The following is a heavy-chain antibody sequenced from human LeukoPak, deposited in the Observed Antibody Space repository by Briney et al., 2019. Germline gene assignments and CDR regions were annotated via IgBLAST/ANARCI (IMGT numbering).Heavy chain of an antibody. D-gene: IGHD3-10*01. CDR1: GGSISSSSYY. J-gene: IGHJ4*02. Sequence: SETLSLTCTVSGGSISSSSYYWGWIRQPPGKGLEWIGSIYYSGSTYYNPSLKSRVTISVDTSKNQFSLRLSPVTAADTAVYYCARQVIDGSGSYNFDYWGQGTLVTVSS. V-gene: IGHV4-39*01. CDR3: ARQVIDGSGSYNFDY. CDR2: IYYSGST.